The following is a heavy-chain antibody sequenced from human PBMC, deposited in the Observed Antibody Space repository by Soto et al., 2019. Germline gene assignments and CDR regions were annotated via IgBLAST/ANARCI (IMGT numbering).Heavy chain of an antibody. J-gene: IGHJ2*01. Sequence: EVQLVESGGGLVQPGGSLRLSCAASGFAFSNYHMNWVRQAPGKGLEWVSYISTGGNVIYYADSVKGRFTISRDNAKNSLYLQMSSLRAEDAAVYYCARDFGSGKRYFDLWGRGTLVTVSS. CDR2: ISTGGNVI. CDR3: ARDFGSGKRYFDL. CDR1: GFAFSNYH. D-gene: IGHD3-10*01. V-gene: IGHV3-48*01.